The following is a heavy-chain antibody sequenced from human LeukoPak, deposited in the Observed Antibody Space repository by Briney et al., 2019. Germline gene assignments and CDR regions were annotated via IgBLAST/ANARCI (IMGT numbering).Heavy chain of an antibody. J-gene: IGHJ6*03. CDR3: ARGGDYYMDV. CDR2: IIPIFGTA. Sequence: GASVTVSCKASGGTFSSYAISWVRQAPGQGREWMGGIIPIFGTANYAQKFQGRVTITTDESTSTAYMELSSLRSEHTAVYYCARGGDYYMDVWGKGTTVTVSS. CDR1: GGTFSSYA. V-gene: IGHV1-69*05.